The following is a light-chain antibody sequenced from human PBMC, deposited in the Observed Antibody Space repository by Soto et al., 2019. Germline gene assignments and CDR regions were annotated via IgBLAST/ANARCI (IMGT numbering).Light chain of an antibody. CDR2: DAS. J-gene: IGKJ5*01. V-gene: IGKV3-11*01. Sequence: EIVLTQSPGTLSVSPGERATLSCRASQSVSSYLAWYQQKPGQAPRLLIYDASNRATGIPARFSGSGSGTDFTLTISSLEPEDFAVYYCQQRSNWPLITFGQGTRLEI. CDR1: QSVSSY. CDR3: QQRSNWPLIT.